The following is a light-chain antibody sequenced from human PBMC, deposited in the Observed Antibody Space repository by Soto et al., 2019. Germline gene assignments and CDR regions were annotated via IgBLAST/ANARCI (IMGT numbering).Light chain of an antibody. Sequence: DIQMTQSPSSLSASVGDRVTITCQASQDISNYLNWYQQKPGKAPKLLIYDASNLETGVPSRFSGSGSGTDFTFTISSLQPEDIATYYCQMSYSRSTSAFGPGTKVDIK. J-gene: IGKJ3*01. V-gene: IGKV1-33*01. CDR1: QDISNY. CDR3: QMSYSRSTSA. CDR2: DAS.